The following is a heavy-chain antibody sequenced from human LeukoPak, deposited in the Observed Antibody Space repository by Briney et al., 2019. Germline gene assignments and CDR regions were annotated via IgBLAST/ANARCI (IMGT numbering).Heavy chain of an antibody. D-gene: IGHD6-19*01. Sequence: GASVKVSCKASGYTFTGYYMHWVRQAPGQGLEWMGWINPNSGGTNYAQKFQGRVTMTRDTSISTAYMELSRLRSDDTAVYYCARGQGQWLDGDYFDYWGQGTLVTVSS. V-gene: IGHV1-2*02. J-gene: IGHJ4*02. CDR2: INPNSGGT. CDR1: GYTFTGYY. CDR3: ARGQGQWLDGDYFDY.